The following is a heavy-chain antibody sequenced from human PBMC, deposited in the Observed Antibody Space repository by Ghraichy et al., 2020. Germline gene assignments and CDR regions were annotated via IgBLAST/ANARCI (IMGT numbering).Heavy chain of an antibody. CDR1: GFTFSSYS. CDR3: ARGDTYYYDSTGYDY. Sequence: LSLTCAASGFTFSSYSMNWVRQAPGKGLEWVSYISSSSSTMYYADSVKCRFTISRDNAKNSLLLQMNSLRDEDTAVYYCARGDTYYYDSTGYDYWGQGTLVTVSS. CDR2: ISSSSSTM. J-gene: IGHJ4*02. V-gene: IGHV3-48*02. D-gene: IGHD3-22*01.